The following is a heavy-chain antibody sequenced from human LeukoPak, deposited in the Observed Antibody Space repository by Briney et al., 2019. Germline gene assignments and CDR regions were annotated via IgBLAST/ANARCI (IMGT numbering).Heavy chain of an antibody. J-gene: IGHJ4*02. CDR2: IYHSGST. CDR1: GYSISSGYY. D-gene: IGHD1-26*01. V-gene: IGHV4-38-2*02. CDR3: AKERKEWEALLDY. Sequence: PSETLSLTCTVSGYSISSGYYWGWIRQPPGKGLEWIGSIYHSGSTYYNPSLKSRVTISVDTSKNQFSLKLSSVTAADTAVYYCAKERKEWEALLDYWGQGTLVTVSS.